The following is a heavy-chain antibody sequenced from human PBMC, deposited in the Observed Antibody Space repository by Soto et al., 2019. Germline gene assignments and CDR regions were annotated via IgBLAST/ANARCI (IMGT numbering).Heavy chain of an antibody. J-gene: IGHJ3*02. CDR2: IWYDGSNK. V-gene: IGHV3-33*01. CDR3: ARDYDSSGYYEESDAFDI. Sequence: GGSLRLSCAASGFTFSSYGMHWVRQAPGKGLEWVAVIWYDGSNKYYADSVKGRFTISRDNSKNTLYLKMNSLRADDTAVYYCARDYDSSGYYEESDAFDIWGQGTMVTVSS. D-gene: IGHD3-22*01. CDR1: GFTFSSYG.